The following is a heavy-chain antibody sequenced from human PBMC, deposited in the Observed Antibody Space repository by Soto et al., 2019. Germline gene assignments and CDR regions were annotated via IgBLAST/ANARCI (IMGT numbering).Heavy chain of an antibody. CDR3: ARGIIQLHLDY. Sequence: QVQLQQWGAGLLKPSETLSLTCAVYGGSFSGYYWNWIRQPPGKGLEWIGEINYSGSTNYNPSLKSRVTISVDTSKNQFSLKLSSVTAADTAVYYSARGIIQLHLDYWGQGTLVTVSS. J-gene: IGHJ4*02. CDR1: GGSFSGYY. D-gene: IGHD5-18*01. V-gene: IGHV4-34*01. CDR2: INYSGST.